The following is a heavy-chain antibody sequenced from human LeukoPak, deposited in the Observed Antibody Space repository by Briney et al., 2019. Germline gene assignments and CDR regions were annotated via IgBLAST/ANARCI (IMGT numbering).Heavy chain of an antibody. J-gene: IGHJ6*03. Sequence: GGSLRLSCAASGFTFSSFSMNCVRQAPGKGLEWVSSISSSSSYIYYADSVKGRFTISRDNAKNSLYLQMNSLRVEDTAVYYCARSASIGSGYYPVDYYYYMDVWGKGTTVTVSS. CDR2: ISSSSSYI. CDR3: ARSASIGSGYYPVDYYYYMDV. V-gene: IGHV3-21*01. D-gene: IGHD3-3*01. CDR1: GFTFSSFS.